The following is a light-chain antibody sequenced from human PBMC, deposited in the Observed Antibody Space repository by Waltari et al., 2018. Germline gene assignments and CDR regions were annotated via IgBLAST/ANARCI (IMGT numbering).Light chain of an antibody. V-gene: IGLV1-51*02. CDR3: GTWDSDLDAGV. J-gene: IGLJ2*01. CDR2: EHN. CDR1: SSNVGNDS. Sequence: QSVLTQPPSVSAAPGPEVTIPRSGGSSNVGNDSVSWYQQLPGTAPKLLIYEHNKRPSGIPDRFSGSKSGTSATLGITGLQTGDEAVYYCGTWDSDLDAGVFGGGTKVTVL.